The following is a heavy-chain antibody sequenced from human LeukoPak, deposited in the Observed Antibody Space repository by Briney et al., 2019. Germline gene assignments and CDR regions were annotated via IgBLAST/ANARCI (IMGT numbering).Heavy chain of an antibody. V-gene: IGHV3-43*02. D-gene: IGHD1-26*01. J-gene: IGHJ6*02. Sequence: PGGSLRLSCAASGFTFDDYAMHWVRQAPGKGLEWVSLISGDGGSTYYADSVKGRFTISRDNSKNSLYLQMSSLRTEDTALYYCAKAGMGATLYYGMDVWGQGTTVTVSS. CDR3: AKAGMGATLYYGMDV. CDR1: GFTFDDYA. CDR2: ISGDGGST.